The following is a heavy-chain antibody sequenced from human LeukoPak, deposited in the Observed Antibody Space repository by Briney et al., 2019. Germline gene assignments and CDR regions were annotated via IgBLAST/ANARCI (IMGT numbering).Heavy chain of an antibody. CDR3: ARSIVYSSSWYGRHFDY. J-gene: IGHJ4*02. CDR2: TYYRSKWYN. Sequence: SQTLSLTCAISGDSVSSNSAAWNWIRQSPSRGLEWLGRTYYRSKWYNDYAVSVKSRITINPDTSKNQFSLQLNSVTPEDTAVYYCARSIVYSSSWYGRHFDYWGQGTLVTVSS. CDR1: GDSVSSNSAA. D-gene: IGHD6-13*01. V-gene: IGHV6-1*01.